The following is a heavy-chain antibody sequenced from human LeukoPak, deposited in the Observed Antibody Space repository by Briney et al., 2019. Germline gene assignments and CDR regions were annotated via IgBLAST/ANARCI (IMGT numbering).Heavy chain of an antibody. D-gene: IGHD3-10*01. J-gene: IGHJ4*02. V-gene: IGHV3-48*03. CDR2: ISSSGSTI. CDR3: AILPYYYGSGSYYGNY. Sequence: QPGGSLRLSCAASGFTFSSYFMGWVRQAPGKGLEWVSYISSSGSTIYYADSVKGRFTISRDNAKNSLYLQMNSLRAEDTAVYYCAILPYYYGSGSYYGNYWGQGTLVTVSS. CDR1: GFTFSSYF.